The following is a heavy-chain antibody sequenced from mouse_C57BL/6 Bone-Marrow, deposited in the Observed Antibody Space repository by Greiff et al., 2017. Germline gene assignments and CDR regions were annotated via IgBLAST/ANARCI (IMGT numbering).Heavy chain of an antibody. CDR2: IHPNSGST. Sequence: QVQLKQPGAELVKPGASVKLSCKASGYTFTSYWMHWVKQRPGQGLEWIGMIHPNSGSTNYNEKFKSKATLTVDKSSSTASMQLSSLTSEDSAVSDCARWDSNPFAYWGQGTLVTVSA. D-gene: IGHD2-5*01. V-gene: IGHV1-64*01. J-gene: IGHJ3*01. CDR3: ARWDSNPFAY. CDR1: GYTFTSYW.